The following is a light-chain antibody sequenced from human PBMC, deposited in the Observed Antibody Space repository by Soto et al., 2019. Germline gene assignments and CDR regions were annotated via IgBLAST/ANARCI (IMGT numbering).Light chain of an antibody. Sequence: QSDLTQPASVSGSPGQSITISCTGTSSEGGGYNYVSWYQQHPGKAPKLMIYDVSNRPSWGSNRFYGCKSGNTASLTISGLQAEDEADYYCSQDTNSSTLLYVFGTGTKVTVL. CDR2: DVS. CDR3: SQDTNSSTLLYV. V-gene: IGLV2-14*01. CDR1: SSEGGGYNY. J-gene: IGLJ1*01.